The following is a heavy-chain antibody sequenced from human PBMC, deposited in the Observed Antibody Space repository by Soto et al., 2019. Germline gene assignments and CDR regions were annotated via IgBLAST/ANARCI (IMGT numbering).Heavy chain of an antibody. V-gene: IGHV3-13*01. D-gene: IGHD3-3*01. CDR3: ARGRDFWSGYSTYYFDY. Sequence: VGSLRLSCAASGFTFSSYDMHWVRQATGKGLEWVSAIGTAGDTYYPGSVKGRFTISRENAKNSLYLQMNSLRAEDTAVYYCARGRDFWSGYSTYYFDYWGQGTLVTVSS. CDR2: IGTAGDT. CDR1: GFTFSSYD. J-gene: IGHJ4*02.